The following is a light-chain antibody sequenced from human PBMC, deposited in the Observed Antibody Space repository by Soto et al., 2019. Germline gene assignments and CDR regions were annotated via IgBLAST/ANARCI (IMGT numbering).Light chain of an antibody. V-gene: IGKV1-5*03. CDR3: KHYNSXSEA. J-gene: IGKJ1*01. CDR1: QTISSL. Sequence: DIQMTQSPSTLSGSVGDRVAVTWRASQTISSLLAWYQKKPGKEPKLLIYKASTLKSGVPSRFSGSGYGTEFTLTLSSLQPDDFATYYSKHYNSXSEACGQGTKV. CDR2: KAS.